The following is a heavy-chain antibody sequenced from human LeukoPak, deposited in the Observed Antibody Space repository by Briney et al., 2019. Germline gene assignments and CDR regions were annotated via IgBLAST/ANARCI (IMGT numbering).Heavy chain of an antibody. J-gene: IGHJ6*03. D-gene: IGHD2-21*02. CDR2: ISGSGGST. Sequence: GGSLRLSCAASGFTFDDYGMSWVRQTPGKGLEWVSAISGSGGSTYYADSVKGRFTISRDNSKNTLYLQMNSLRAEDTAVYYCARNGAPVVTAITPYYYYMDVWGKGTTVTFSS. CDR3: ARNGAPVVTAITPYYYYMDV. V-gene: IGHV3-23*01. CDR1: GFTFDDYG.